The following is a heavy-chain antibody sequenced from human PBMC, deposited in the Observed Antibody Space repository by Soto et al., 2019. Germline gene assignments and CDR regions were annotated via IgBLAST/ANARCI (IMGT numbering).Heavy chain of an antibody. Sequence: GTLCLTCAAYGGSFSGYYWRWIRQPPGKGLEWMGEINHGGSTKYNPSLESRVTISVDTSTNHLSLKLRSVTAADTAVYYCAGEVVTIFGVVFHVWGQGTLVTVSS. V-gene: IGHV4-34*01. CDR1: GGSFSGYY. CDR3: AGEVVTIFGVVFHV. D-gene: IGHD3-3*01. CDR2: INHGGST. J-gene: IGHJ4*02.